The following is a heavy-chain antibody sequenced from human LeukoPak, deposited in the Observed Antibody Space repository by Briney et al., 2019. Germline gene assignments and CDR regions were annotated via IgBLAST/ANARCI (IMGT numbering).Heavy chain of an antibody. CDR1: GFTLSSYA. V-gene: IGHV3-53*01. D-gene: IGHD4/OR15-4a*01. CDR2: IYSGGST. CDR3: AGAFRVEAFDI. J-gene: IGHJ3*02. Sequence: GGSLRLSCAASGFTLSSYAMSWVRQAPGKGLEWVSVIYSGGSTYYADSVKGRFTISRDNSKNTLYLQMNSLRAEDTAVYYCAGAFRVEAFDIWGQGTMVTVSS.